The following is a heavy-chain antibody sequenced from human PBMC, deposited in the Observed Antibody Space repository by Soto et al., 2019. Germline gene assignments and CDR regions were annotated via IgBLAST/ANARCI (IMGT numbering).Heavy chain of an antibody. CDR3: AKSVFAVTPPEYXQH. J-gene: IGHJ1*01. D-gene: IGHD3-10*01. V-gene: IGHV3-23*01. CDR2: ISGSGGST. CDR1: GFTFSSYA. Sequence: SLRLSCAASGFTFSSYAMSWVRQAPGKGLEWVSAISGSGGSTYYADSVKGRFTISRDNSKNTLYLXXXXXXXXXXXXYYCAKSVFAVTPPEYXQHWGXXXXXXXS.